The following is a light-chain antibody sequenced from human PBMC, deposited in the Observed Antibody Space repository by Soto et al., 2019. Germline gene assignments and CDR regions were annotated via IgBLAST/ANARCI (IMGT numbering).Light chain of an antibody. CDR1: SSNIGARYA. CDR3: PSYDTSLRRYV. CDR2: GNN. V-gene: IGLV1-40*01. J-gene: IGLJ1*01. Sequence: QSVLTQPPSVSGAPGQRVTISCTGSSSNIGARYAVQWYQQLPGTAPKLLIYGNNNRPSGVPDRFSGSKSGTSASLAITGLQAEDEADYYCPSYDTSLRRYVFGAGTKVTVL.